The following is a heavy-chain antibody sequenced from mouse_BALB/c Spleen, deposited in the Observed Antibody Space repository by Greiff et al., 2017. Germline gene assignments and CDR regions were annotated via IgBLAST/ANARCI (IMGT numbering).Heavy chain of an antibody. Sequence: VQLHQPGAELVKPGASVKLSCKASGYTFTSYYMYWVKQRPGQGLEWIGGINPSNGGTNFNEKFKSKATLTVDKSSSTAYMQLSSLTSEDSAVYYCTRSDGYYPAWFAYWGQGTLVTVSA. J-gene: IGHJ3*01. V-gene: IGHV1S81*02. CDR2: INPSNGGT. CDR1: GYTFTSYY. D-gene: IGHD2-3*01. CDR3: TRSDGYYPAWFAY.